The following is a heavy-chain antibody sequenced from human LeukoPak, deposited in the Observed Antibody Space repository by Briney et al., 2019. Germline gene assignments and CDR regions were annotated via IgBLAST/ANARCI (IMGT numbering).Heavy chain of an antibody. CDR2: IRSKAYGWTT. D-gene: IGHD3-9*01. Sequence: GGSLRLSCTAPGFTFGDYAMSWVRQAPGKGLEWVGFIRSKAYGWTTDYAASVKGRFTISSDEYKSNAYLQLNSLKPEDTAVYYCTRDRYYDTYFDYWGQGTLVTVSS. CDR1: GFTFGDYA. V-gene: IGHV3-49*04. J-gene: IGHJ4*02. CDR3: TRDRYYDTYFDY.